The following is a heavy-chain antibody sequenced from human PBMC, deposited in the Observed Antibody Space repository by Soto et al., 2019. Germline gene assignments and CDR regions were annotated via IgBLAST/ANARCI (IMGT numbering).Heavy chain of an antibody. J-gene: IGHJ6*02. CDR1: GASISSGAYF. D-gene: IGHD5-18*01. V-gene: IGHV4-31*01. CDR3: ARDKGPDTYGQTRIRDYSYAMDV. CDR2: IYYSVST. Sequence: QVQLQGSGPRLVKPSQTLSLTCSVSGASISSGAYFWTWIRHHPGKGLEWIGYIYYSVSTSYTYQNPYRQSLVTISVDTSKNLFSLRLTSVTAADTATYYCARDKGPDTYGQTRIRDYSYAMDVWGQGTTVIVSS.